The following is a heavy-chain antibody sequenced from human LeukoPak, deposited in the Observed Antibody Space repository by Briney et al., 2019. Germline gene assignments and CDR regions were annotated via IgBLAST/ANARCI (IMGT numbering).Heavy chain of an antibody. Sequence: KPSETLSLTCTVSGGSISSYYWSWIRQPPGKGLEWIGYIYYSGSTNYNPSLKSRVTMSVDTSKNQFSLKLSSVTAADTAVYYCAREVTSGLYLLDYWGQGTLVTVSS. CDR1: GGSISSYY. CDR2: IYYSGST. CDR3: AREVTSGLYLLDY. D-gene: IGHD6-19*01. J-gene: IGHJ4*02. V-gene: IGHV4-59*12.